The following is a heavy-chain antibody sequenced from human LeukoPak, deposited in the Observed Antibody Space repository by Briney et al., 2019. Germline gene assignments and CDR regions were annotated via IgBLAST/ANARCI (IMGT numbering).Heavy chain of an antibody. V-gene: IGHV3-11*04. CDR1: GFTFSDYY. D-gene: IGHD3-9*01. CDR2: ISSSGSVI. CDR3: ARDRRAGYWREGDAFDI. Sequence: GGSLRLSCAASGFTFSDYYMSWIRQAPGKGLEWVSYISSSGSVIYYADSVKGRFTISRDNAKNSLYLQMNSLRAEDTAVYYCARDRRAGYWREGDAFDIWGQGTMVTVSS. J-gene: IGHJ3*02.